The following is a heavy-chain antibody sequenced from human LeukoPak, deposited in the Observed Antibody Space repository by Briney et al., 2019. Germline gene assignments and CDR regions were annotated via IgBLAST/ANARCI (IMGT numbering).Heavy chain of an antibody. V-gene: IGHV4-59*11. CDR1: GGSISGHY. CDR2: IYYSGST. CDR3: ARDFDRAVAGYYGMDV. Sequence: PSETLSLSCTVSGGSISGHYWSWIRQPPGKGLEWIGYIYYSGSTDYNPSLKSRVSMSVHTSKNQLSLRLSSVTAADTAVYYCARDFDRAVAGYYGMDVWGQGTTVTVSS. J-gene: IGHJ6*02. D-gene: IGHD6-19*01.